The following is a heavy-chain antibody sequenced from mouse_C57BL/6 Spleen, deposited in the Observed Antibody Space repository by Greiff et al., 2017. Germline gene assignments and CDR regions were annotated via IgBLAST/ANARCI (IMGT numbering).Heavy chain of an antibody. J-gene: IGHJ1*03. CDR1: GFTFSSYG. D-gene: IGHD2-5*01. CDR3: ARPYSNFVWYFDV. CDR2: ISSGGSYT. V-gene: IGHV5-6*01. Sequence: EVKLQESGGDLVKPGGSLKLSCAASGFTFSSYGMSWVRQTPDKRLEWVATISSGGSYTYYPDSVKGRFTISRDNAKNTLYLQMSSLKSEDTAMYYCARPYSNFVWYFDVWGTGTTVTVSS.